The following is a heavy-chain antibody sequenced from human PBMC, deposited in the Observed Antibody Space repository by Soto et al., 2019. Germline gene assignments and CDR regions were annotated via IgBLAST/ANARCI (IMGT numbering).Heavy chain of an antibody. D-gene: IGHD6-19*01. Sequence: PGGSLRLSCAASGFTFSNAWMSWVRQAPGKGLEWVGRIKSKTDGGTTDYAAPVKGRFTISRDDSKNTLYLQMNSLKTEDTAVYYCTTPRLVESDAFDIWGQGTMVTVSS. CDR2: IKSKTDGGTT. CDR3: TTPRLVESDAFDI. CDR1: GFTFSNAW. V-gene: IGHV3-15*01. J-gene: IGHJ3*02.